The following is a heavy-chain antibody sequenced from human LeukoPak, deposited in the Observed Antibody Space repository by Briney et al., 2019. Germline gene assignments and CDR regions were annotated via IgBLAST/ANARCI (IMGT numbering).Heavy chain of an antibody. CDR2: IKSKTDGGTT. V-gene: IGHV3-15*07. CDR3: AKHKENYGDSCLDDY. CDR1: GFTFSNAW. Sequence: GGSLRLSCAASGFTFSNAWMNWVRRAPGKGLEWVGRIKSKTDGGTTDYAAPVKGRFTISRDDSKNTLYLQMNSLRGEDTAVYYCAKHKENYGDSCLDDYWGQGTLVTVSS. J-gene: IGHJ4*02. D-gene: IGHD4-17*01.